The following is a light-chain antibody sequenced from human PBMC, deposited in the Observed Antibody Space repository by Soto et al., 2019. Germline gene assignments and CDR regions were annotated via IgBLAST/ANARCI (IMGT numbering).Light chain of an antibody. V-gene: IGLV1-44*01. CDR1: SSNIGSNT. CDR3: AAWDDSLNGWV. CDR2: SNN. J-gene: IGLJ3*02. Sequence: QSVLTQPPSASGTTGQRVTISCSGSSSNIGSNTVNWYQQLPGTAPKLLIYSNNQRPSGVPDRFSGSKSGTSASLAISGLQSEDEAFYYCAAWDDSLNGWVFGGGTKLTVL.